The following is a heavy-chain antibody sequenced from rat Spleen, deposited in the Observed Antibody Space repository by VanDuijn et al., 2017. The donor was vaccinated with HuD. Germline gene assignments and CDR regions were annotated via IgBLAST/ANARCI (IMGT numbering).Heavy chain of an antibody. CDR2: IWGDGST. J-gene: IGHJ2*01. CDR3: ARKRDTYGFDY. CDR1: GFSLSSYG. D-gene: IGHD2-2*01. Sequence: QVQLKESGPGLVQPSQTLSLTCTVSGFSLSSYGVIWVRQPPGKGLEWMGGIWGDGSTDYNSAIKSRLSISRDTSKSQVFLKMNSLQTEDTAMYFCARKRDTYGFDYWGQGVMVTVSS. V-gene: IGHV2-13*01.